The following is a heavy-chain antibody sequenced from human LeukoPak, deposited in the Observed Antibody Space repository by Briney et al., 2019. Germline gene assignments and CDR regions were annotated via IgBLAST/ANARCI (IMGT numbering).Heavy chain of an antibody. CDR1: GFTFSRSA. CDR2: ISSSGNT. J-gene: IGHJ4*02. D-gene: IGHD3-22*01. V-gene: IGHV3-23*01. CDR3: AKRGVVIRVILVGFHKEAYYFDS. Sequence: PGGSLRLSCAASGFTFSRSAMTWVRQTPGKGLDWVSSISSSGNTYYADSVKGRFTISRDNPKNTLYLQMNSLRAEDTAVYFCAKRGVVIRVILVGFHKEAYYFDSWGQGALVIVSS.